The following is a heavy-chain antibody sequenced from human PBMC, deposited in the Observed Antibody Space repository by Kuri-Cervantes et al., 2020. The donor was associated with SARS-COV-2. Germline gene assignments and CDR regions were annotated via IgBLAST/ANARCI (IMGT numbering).Heavy chain of an antibody. CDR3: ARGYSSGTYVVDY. D-gene: IGHD3-10*01. Sequence: LRLSCTVSGGSISSGGYYWSWIRQHPGKGLEWIGYIYYSGSTYYNPSLKSRVTISIDTSKNQFSVNLNSVTAADTAVYYCARGYSSGTYVVDYWGQGTLVTVSS. V-gene: IGHV4-30-4*08. J-gene: IGHJ4*02. CDR1: GGSISSGGYY. CDR2: IYYSGST.